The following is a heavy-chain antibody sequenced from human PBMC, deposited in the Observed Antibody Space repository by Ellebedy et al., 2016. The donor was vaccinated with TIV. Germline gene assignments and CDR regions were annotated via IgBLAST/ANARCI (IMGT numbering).Heavy chain of an antibody. Sequence: ASVTVSCXASGYTFTSYGISWVRQAPGQGLEWMGWISAYNGNTNYAQKLQGRVTMTTDTSTSTAYMELRSLRSDDTAVYYCARVLYCSSTSCPEWGMDVWGQGTTVTVSS. V-gene: IGHV1-18*01. D-gene: IGHD2-2*01. CDR2: ISAYNGNT. CDR1: GYTFTSYG. CDR3: ARVLYCSSTSCPEWGMDV. J-gene: IGHJ6*02.